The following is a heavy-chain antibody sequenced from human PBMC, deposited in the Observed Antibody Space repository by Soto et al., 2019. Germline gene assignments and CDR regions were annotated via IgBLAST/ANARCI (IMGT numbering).Heavy chain of an antibody. V-gene: IGHV1-18*01. Sequence: ASVKVSCTASGYTYTIYGISWVRQAPGQGLEWMGWISAYNGNTNYAQKLQGRVTMTTDTSTSTAYMELRSLRSDDTAVYYCAREDAAGNGNYWGQGTLVTVSS. CDR1: GYTYTIYG. D-gene: IGHD2-8*01. CDR2: ISAYNGNT. CDR3: AREDAAGNGNY. J-gene: IGHJ4*02.